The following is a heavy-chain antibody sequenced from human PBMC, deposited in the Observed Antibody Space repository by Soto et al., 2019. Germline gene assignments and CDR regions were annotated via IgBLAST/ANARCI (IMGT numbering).Heavy chain of an antibody. CDR2: INPNSGGT. V-gene: IGHV1-2*02. J-gene: IGHJ6*02. CDR1: GYTFTGYY. Sequence: ASVKVSCKASGYTFTGYYMHWVRQAPGQGLEWMGWINPNSGGTNYAQKFQGRVTMTRDTSISTAYMELSRLRSDDTAVYYCARMGLPCTNGVCYSYYYYYGMDVWGQGTTVTVSS. D-gene: IGHD2-8*01. CDR3: ARMGLPCTNGVCYSYYYYYGMDV.